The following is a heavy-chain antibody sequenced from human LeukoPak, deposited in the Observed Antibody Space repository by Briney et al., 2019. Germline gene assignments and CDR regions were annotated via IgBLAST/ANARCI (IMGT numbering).Heavy chain of an antibody. J-gene: IGHJ3*02. CDR1: GFTFSIYW. Sequence: GGSLRLSCAVSGFTFSIYWMSWVRQAPGKGLEWVANIKDDGSEMYYVDSVKGRFTISRDNAKNSLYLQMNSLRAEDTAVYYCAGRIVGANDVFDIWGQGTMVTVSS. CDR3: AGRIVGANDVFDI. CDR2: IKDDGSEM. D-gene: IGHD1-26*01. V-gene: IGHV3-7*01.